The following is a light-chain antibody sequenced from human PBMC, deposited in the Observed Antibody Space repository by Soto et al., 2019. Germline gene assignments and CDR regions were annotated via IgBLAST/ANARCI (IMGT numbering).Light chain of an antibody. Sequence: DIQMTQSPSSLTATVGDRVTITCQASQDISNYLNWYQQKPGKAPKLLIYDASNLETGVPSRFSVIGSGTDFTFTISSLQPEDIATYYSQQYDNHPLTLGGGTQVEIK. CDR3: QQYDNHPLT. CDR1: QDISNY. J-gene: IGKJ4*01. CDR2: DAS. V-gene: IGKV1-33*01.